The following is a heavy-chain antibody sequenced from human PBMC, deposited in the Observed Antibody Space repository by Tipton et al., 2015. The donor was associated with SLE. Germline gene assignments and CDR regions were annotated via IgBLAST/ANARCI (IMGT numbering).Heavy chain of an antibody. V-gene: IGHV4-59*01. J-gene: IGHJ3*02. CDR3: ARGEDPDPFDS. CDR1: GGSISSFY. Sequence: TLSLTCTVSGGSISSFYWSWIRQPPGKGLEWIGYIYYSGSTNYNPSLKSRVTISVDTSKNRFSLKLNSVTAADTAVYSCARGEDPDPFDSWGRGTMVTVSS. CDR2: IYYSGST.